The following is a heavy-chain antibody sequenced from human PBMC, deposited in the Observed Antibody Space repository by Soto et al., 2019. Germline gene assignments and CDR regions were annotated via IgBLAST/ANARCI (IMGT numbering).Heavy chain of an antibody. J-gene: IGHJ5*02. Sequence: SETLSLTCTVSGGSIRSDGYYWSWIRQHPGKGLEWIGYIYYSGSTYYNPSLKSRVSISADTSNNQFSLKLTSVTAADTAVYYCAGGSSKSWFDPWGQGTLVTVSS. CDR1: GGSIRSDGYY. CDR3: AGGSSKSWFDP. V-gene: IGHV4-31*03. CDR2: IYYSGST. D-gene: IGHD6-6*01.